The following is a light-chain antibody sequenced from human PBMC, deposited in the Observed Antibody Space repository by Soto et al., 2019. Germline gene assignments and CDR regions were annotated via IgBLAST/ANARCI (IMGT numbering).Light chain of an antibody. CDR1: TSNIGAGYD. V-gene: IGLV1-40*01. CDR2: ANI. CDR3: QSYDSSPSGYV. J-gene: IGLJ1*01. Sequence: QSVLAQPPSVSAAPGQRVTISCTRTTSNIGAGYDVHWYQQLPGTAPKLLIYANINRPAGVPDRFSGSKSGTSASLAITGLQAEDEADYYCQSYDSSPSGYVFGTGTKVTVL.